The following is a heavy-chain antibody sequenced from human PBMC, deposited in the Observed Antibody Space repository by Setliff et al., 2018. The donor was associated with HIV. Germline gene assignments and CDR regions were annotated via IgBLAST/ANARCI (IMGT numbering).Heavy chain of an antibody. J-gene: IGHJ3*02. D-gene: IGHD3-10*01. CDR1: TFGSYA. CDR2: ISGSGDST. V-gene: IGHV3-23*01. CDR3: ARDPAFGAFDI. Sequence: TFGSYAMSWVRQAPGKGLEWVSVISGSGDSTFYADSLKGRFTISRDNSKNTLYLQMSSLRTEDTAVYFCARDPAFGAFDIWGQGTMVTVSS.